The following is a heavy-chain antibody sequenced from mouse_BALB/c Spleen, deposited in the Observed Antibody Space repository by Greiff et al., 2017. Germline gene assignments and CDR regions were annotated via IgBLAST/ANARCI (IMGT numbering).Heavy chain of an antibody. Sequence: VKLQQPGAELVKPGASVKLSCKASGYTFTSYWMHWVKQRPGQGLEWIGEINPSNGRTNYNEKFKSKATLTVDKSSSTAYMQLSSLTSEDSAVYYCARSEVELTGTGGFAYWGQGTLVTVSA. CDR2: INPSNGRT. D-gene: IGHD4-1*01. J-gene: IGHJ3*01. V-gene: IGHV1S81*02. CDR1: GYTFTSYW. CDR3: ARSEVELTGTGGFAY.